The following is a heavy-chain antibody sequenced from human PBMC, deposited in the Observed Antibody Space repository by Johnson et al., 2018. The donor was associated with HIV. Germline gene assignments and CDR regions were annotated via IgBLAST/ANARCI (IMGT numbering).Heavy chain of an antibody. CDR1: GFSVTSNY. CDR2: IYSGGST. V-gene: IGHV3-66*02. D-gene: IGHD1-26*01. Sequence: VQLVESGGGLIQPGGSLRLSCAASGFSVTSNYMSWVRQAPGKGLEWVSVIYSGGSTYYADSVKGRFTIARDKSTNTLYLQMTSLRAEDTAVYYCASSESFGAFDIWGRGTMVTVSS. CDR3: ASSESFGAFDI. J-gene: IGHJ3*02.